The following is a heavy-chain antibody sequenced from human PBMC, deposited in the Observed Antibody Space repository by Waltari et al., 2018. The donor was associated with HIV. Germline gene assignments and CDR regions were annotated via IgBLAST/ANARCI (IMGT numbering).Heavy chain of an antibody. V-gene: IGHV4-34*01. J-gene: IGHJ4*02. D-gene: IGHD6-13*01. CDR3: ARGRRIAAAGMFDY. CDR2: INHSGST. CDR1: GGSFSGYY. Sequence: QVQLQQWGAGLLKPSETLSLTCAVYGGSFSGYYWSWIRQPPGKGLEWIGEINHSGSTHYNPSLKSRVTRSVDTSKNQFSLKLSSVTAADTAVYYCARGRRIAAAGMFDYWGQGTLVTVSS.